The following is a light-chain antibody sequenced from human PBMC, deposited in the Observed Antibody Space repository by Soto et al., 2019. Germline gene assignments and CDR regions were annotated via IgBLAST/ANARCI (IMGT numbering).Light chain of an antibody. Sequence: QSALTQPRSVSGSPGQSVTISCTGTSSDVGGYNYVSWYQQHPGKAPKLMIYDVSKRPSGVPDRFSGSKSGNTASLTISGLQAEDEADYYCCSYAGIYTYVFGTGTKRTVL. CDR3: CSYAGIYTYV. V-gene: IGLV2-11*01. CDR2: DVS. CDR1: SSDVGGYNY. J-gene: IGLJ1*01.